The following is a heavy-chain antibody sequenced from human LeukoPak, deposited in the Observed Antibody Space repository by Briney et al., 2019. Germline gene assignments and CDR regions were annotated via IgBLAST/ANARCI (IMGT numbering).Heavy chain of an antibody. CDR3: ARGRPTLPYYYDSSGPYFDI. CDR2: ISAYNGNT. D-gene: IGHD3-22*01. CDR1: GYTFTSYG. J-gene: IGHJ3*02. Sequence: ASVKVSCKASGYTFTSYGISWVRQAPGQGLEWMGWISAYNGNTNYAQKLQGRVTMTTDTSTSTAYMELRSLRSDDTAVYYCARGRPTLPYYYDSSGPYFDIWGQGTMVTVSS. V-gene: IGHV1-18*01.